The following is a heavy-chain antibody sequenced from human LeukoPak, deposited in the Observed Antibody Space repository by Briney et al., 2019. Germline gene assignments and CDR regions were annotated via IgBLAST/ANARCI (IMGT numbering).Heavy chain of an antibody. CDR2: ITWNSGTV. CDR1: AFTFSNYG. Sequence: GGSLRLSCAASAFTFSNYGMHWVRQAPGTGLEWVSSITWNSGTVGYADSVKGRFTISRDNAKNSLYLQMNSLRPEDTAFYYCARDLVYYDSSGFRWFDPWGQGTLVTVSS. D-gene: IGHD3-22*01. J-gene: IGHJ5*02. V-gene: IGHV3-9*01. CDR3: ARDLVYYDSSGFRWFDP.